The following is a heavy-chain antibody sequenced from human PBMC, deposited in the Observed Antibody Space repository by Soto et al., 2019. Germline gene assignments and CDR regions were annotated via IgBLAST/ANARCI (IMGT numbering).Heavy chain of an antibody. CDR2: IIPIFGTA. D-gene: IGHD6-13*01. J-gene: IGHJ6*02. CDR1: GGTFSSYA. CDR3: ARAPYPAYSSSWVPLEVSNYYGMDV. Sequence: SVKVSCKASGGTFSSYAISWVRQAPGQGLEWMGGIIPIFGTANYAQKFQGRVTITADESTSTAYMELSSLRSEDTAVYYCARAPYPAYSSSWVPLEVSNYYGMDVWGQGTTVTVSS. V-gene: IGHV1-69*13.